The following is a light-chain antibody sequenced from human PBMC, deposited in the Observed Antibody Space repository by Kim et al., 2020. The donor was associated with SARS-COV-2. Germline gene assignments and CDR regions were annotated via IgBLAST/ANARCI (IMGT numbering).Light chain of an antibody. Sequence: EIVLTQSPATLSVSPGERATLSCRASQSVSSYLAWYQQKPGQAPRLLIYDASTRATGIPARFSGSGSGTEFTLTISSLQPEDFAVYYCKQSSNLRPPFGQGTKLE. CDR2: DAS. CDR1: QSVSSY. V-gene: IGKV3-11*01. CDR3: KQSSNLRPP. J-gene: IGKJ2*01.